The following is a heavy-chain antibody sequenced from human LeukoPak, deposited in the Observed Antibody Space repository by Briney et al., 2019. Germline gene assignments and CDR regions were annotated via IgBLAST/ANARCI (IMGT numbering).Heavy chain of an antibody. CDR1: GGSISSGGYY. CDR3: ARGFPGGDDAFDI. V-gene: IGHV4-31*03. Sequence: PSETLSLTCTVSGGSISSGGYYWSWIRQHPGKGLEWIGYIYYSGSTYYNPSLKSRVTISVDTSKNQFSLKLSSVTAADTAVYYCARGFPGGDDAFDIWGQGIMVTVSS. CDR2: IYYSGST. J-gene: IGHJ3*02. D-gene: IGHD3-16*01.